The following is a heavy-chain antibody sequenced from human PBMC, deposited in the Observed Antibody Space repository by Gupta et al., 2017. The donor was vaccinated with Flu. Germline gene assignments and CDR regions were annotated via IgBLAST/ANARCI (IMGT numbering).Heavy chain of an antibody. CDR2: ISDSGGGT. Sequence: EVQLLESGGGLVQPGGSLRLSCAASGFTFSNYAMTWVRQAPGKGLEWVSTISDSGGGTYYADSVKGRFTISRDNSKNTLYLQMNSLRAEDSAVYYCAKSRIVATRGYFDYWGQGTLVTVSS. CDR1: GFTFSNYA. D-gene: IGHD5-12*01. J-gene: IGHJ4*02. CDR3: AKSRIVATRGYFDY. V-gene: IGHV3-23*01.